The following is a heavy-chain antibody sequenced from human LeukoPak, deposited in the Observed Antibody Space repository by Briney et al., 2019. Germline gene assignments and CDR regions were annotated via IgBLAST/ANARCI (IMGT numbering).Heavy chain of an antibody. CDR3: ARELNY. V-gene: IGHV3-48*01. J-gene: IGHJ4*02. CDR1: GFTFSSFS. CDR2: ISSGSSSI. Sequence: TGGSLRLSCAASGFTFSSFSMNWVRQAPGKGLEWVSFISSGSSSIYYADSVRGRFTISRDNAKNSLFLQMNSLRAEDTALYFCARELNYWGQGILVTVSS.